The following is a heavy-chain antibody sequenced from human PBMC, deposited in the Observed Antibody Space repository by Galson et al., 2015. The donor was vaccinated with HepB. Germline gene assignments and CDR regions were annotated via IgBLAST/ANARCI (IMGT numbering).Heavy chain of an antibody. D-gene: IGHD5-12*01. CDR3: AKDPAPVDIVATH. CDR1: GFTFSSYA. Sequence: SLRLSCAASGFTFSSYAMSWVRQAPGKGLEWVSAISGSGGSTYYADSVKGRFTISRDNSKNTLYLQMNSLRAEDTAVYYCAKDPAPVDIVATHWGQGTLVTVSS. J-gene: IGHJ4*02. V-gene: IGHV3-23*01. CDR2: ISGSGGST.